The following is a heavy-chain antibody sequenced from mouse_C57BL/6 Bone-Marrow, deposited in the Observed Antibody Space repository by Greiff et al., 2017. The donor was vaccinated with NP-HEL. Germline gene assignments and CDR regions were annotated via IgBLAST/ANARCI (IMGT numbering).Heavy chain of an antibody. CDR2: IYPGSGNT. D-gene: IGHD2-2*01. J-gene: IGHJ3*01. Sequence: QVQLKESGAELVRPGASVKLSCKASGYTFTDYYINWVKQRPGQGLEWIARIYPGSGNTYYNEKFKGKATLTAEKSSSTAYMQLSSLTSEDSAVYFCAREGYPAWFAYWGKGTLVTVSA. V-gene: IGHV1-76*01. CDR1: GYTFTDYY. CDR3: AREGYPAWFAY.